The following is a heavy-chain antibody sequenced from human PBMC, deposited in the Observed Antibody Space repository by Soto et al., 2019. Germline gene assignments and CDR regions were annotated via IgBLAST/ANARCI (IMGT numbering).Heavy chain of an antibody. CDR3: ASLGQLPDRKGSEWLRFVLLFIEDLGKNYYYYYMDV. CDR2: IYYSGST. V-gene: IGHV4-39*01. J-gene: IGHJ6*03. Sequence: PSETLSLTCTVSGGSISSSSYYWGWIRQPPGKGLEWIGSIYYSGSTYYNPSLKSRVTISVDTSKNQFSLKLSSVTAADTAVYYCASLGQLPDRKGSEWLRFVLLFIEDLGKNYYYYYMDVWGKGTTVTVSS. D-gene: IGHD5-12*01. CDR1: GGSISSSSYY.